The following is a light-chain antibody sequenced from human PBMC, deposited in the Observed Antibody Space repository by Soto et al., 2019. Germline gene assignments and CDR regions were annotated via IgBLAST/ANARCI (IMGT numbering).Light chain of an antibody. CDR2: DAF. V-gene: IGKV3-15*01. J-gene: IGKJ1*01. CDR1: QSVSNN. CDR3: QQSNNWPRT. Sequence: EIVMTQSPATLSVSPGERATLSCRASQSVSNNLAWYQQKPGQAPSLLIYDAFTRATGVPARFSGSGSGTEFTLTISSLQSEDFAVYYCQQSNNWPRTFGQGTKVEIK.